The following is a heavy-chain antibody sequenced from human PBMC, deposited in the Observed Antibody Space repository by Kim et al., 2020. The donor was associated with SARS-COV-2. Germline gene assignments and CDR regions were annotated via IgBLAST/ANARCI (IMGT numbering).Heavy chain of an antibody. CDR1: GYTFTSYA. J-gene: IGHJ4*02. D-gene: IGHD3-3*01. V-gene: IGHV7-4-1*02. CDR2: INTNTGNP. Sequence: ASVKVSCKASGYTFTSYAMNWVRQAPGQGLEWMGWINTNTGNPTYAQGFTGRFVFSLDTSVSTAYLQISSLKAEDTAVYYCAGGYYDFWSGYYTLGYWGQGPLDPVSS. CDR3: AGGYYDFWSGYYTLGY.